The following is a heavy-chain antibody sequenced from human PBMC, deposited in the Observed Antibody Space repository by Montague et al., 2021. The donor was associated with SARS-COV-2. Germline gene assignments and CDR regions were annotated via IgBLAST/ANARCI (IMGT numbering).Heavy chain of an antibody. Sequence: SETLSLTCSVSGGSISSSSHYWAWIRQPPGRRLEWIGTIYYSGTTLYHPSLKSRITMSVDTPDNQFSLQLNSVSATDTAIYYCARAQMAVTEYYPDYWGQGILVTVSS. D-gene: IGHD2/OR15-2a*01. J-gene: IGHJ4*02. V-gene: IGHV4-39*01. CDR2: IYYSGTT. CDR3: ARAQMAVTEYYPDY. CDR1: GGSISSSSHY.